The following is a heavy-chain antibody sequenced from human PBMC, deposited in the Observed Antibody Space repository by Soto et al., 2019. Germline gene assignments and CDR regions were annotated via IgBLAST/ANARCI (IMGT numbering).Heavy chain of an antibody. Sequence: ASVKVSCKASGYTFTSYYMHWVRQAPGQGLEWMGIINPSGGSTSYAQKFQGRVTMTRDTSTSTVYMELSSLRSEDTAVHYCARIVTGLNVLDYWARGSLVPVSS. V-gene: IGHV1-46*01. J-gene: IGHJ4*02. CDR2: INPSGGST. CDR1: GYTFTSYY. D-gene: IGHD3-9*01. CDR3: ARIVTGLNVLDY.